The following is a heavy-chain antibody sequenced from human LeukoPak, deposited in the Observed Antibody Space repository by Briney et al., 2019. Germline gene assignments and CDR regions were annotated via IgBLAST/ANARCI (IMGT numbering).Heavy chain of an antibody. Sequence: GGSLRLSCTASGFTFDDYAMHWVRQAPGKGLEWVSGISWNSGNIVYADSVKGRFTISRDNAKNSLYLQMNSLRAEDTALYYCARGRMVRGVIHYYYMDVWGKGTTVTVSS. CDR3: ARGRMVRGVIHYYYMDV. CDR2: ISWNSGNI. J-gene: IGHJ6*03. D-gene: IGHD3-10*01. CDR1: GFTFDDYA. V-gene: IGHV3-9*01.